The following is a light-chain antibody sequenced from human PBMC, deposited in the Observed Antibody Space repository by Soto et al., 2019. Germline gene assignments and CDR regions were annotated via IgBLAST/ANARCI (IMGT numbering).Light chain of an antibody. CDR1: SSNIRSNT. Sequence: QSVLAQPPSASGTPGQRVTISCSGSSSNIRSNTVNWYQHLPGTAPKLLIYSGNQRPSGVPDRFSGSKSGTSASLAISGLQSEDEADYYCAAWDDSLNGRVFGTATKVTV. CDR2: SGN. V-gene: IGLV1-44*01. CDR3: AAWDDSLNGRV. J-gene: IGLJ1*01.